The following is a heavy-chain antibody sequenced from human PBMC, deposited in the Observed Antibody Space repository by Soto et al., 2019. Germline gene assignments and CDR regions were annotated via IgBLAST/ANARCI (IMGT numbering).Heavy chain of an antibody. CDR3: ARGSPPARVPGWFDP. CDR1: GGSVSSGDYY. J-gene: IGHJ5*02. CDR2: IYYSGST. Sequence: SLSLPCTVSGGSVSSGDYYWSWIRQHPGKGLEWIGYIYYSGSTYYNPSLKSRVSISKDTSKNQFSLKLSSVTVADTAVYYCARGSPPARVPGWFDPWGQGTLVTVSS. V-gene: IGHV4-31*03. D-gene: IGHD3-10*01.